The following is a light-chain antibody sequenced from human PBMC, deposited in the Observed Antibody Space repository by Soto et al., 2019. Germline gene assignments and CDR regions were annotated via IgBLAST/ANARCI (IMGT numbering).Light chain of an antibody. CDR2: KTS. V-gene: IGKV1-5*03. J-gene: IGKJ1*01. Sequence: DVQMTQSPSTLSASVGDRVTITCRASQTINNWLAWYQQRPGKAPTFLIYKTSTLETGVPSRFSGSGSGTEFTLTNSSLQPEDFAIYYCQQYNTYPWTFGQGTRVES. CDR3: QQYNTYPWT. CDR1: QTINNW.